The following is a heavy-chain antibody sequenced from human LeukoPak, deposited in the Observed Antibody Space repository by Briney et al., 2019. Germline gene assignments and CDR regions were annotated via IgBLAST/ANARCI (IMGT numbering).Heavy chain of an antibody. CDR1: GFTFSSYE. J-gene: IGHJ4*02. Sequence: QPGGSLRLSCAASGFTFSSYEMNWVRQAPGKGLEWVSYISSSGSTIYYADSVKGRFTISRDNAKNSLYLQMNSLRAEDTAVYYCAKGHGSGTYWVFNDWGQGTLVTVSS. CDR2: ISSSGSTI. V-gene: IGHV3-48*03. D-gene: IGHD3-10*01. CDR3: AKGHGSGTYWVFND.